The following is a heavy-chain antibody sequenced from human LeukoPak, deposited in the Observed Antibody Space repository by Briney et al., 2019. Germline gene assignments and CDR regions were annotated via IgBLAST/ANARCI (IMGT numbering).Heavy chain of an antibody. D-gene: IGHD2-2*01. CDR3: ASLPARYCSSTSCYDFDY. CDR1: GGTFSSYA. V-gene: IGHV1-69*01. Sequence: SVKVSCEASGGTFSSYAISWVRQAPGQGLEWMGGIIPIFGTANYAQKFQGRVTITADESTSTAYMELSSLRSEDTAVYYCASLPARYCSSTSCYDFDYWGQGTLVTVSS. J-gene: IGHJ4*02. CDR2: IIPIFGTA.